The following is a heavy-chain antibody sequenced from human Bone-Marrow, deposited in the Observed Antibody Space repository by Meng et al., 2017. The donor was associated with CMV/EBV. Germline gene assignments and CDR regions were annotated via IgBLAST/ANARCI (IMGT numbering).Heavy chain of an antibody. D-gene: IGHD2-2*01. CDR3: ARDLVVVPAASPLDY. CDR1: GYTFTSYG. Sequence: ASVKVSCKASGYTFTSYGISWVRQAPGQGLEWMGWISAYNGNTNYAQKLQGRVTMTTDTSTSTAYMELRSMRSDYTAVYYCARDLVVVPAASPLDYWGQGTLITVSS. V-gene: IGHV1-18*01. J-gene: IGHJ4*02. CDR2: ISAYNGNT.